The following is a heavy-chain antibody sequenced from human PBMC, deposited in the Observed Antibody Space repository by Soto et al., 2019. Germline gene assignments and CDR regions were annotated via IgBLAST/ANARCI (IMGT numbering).Heavy chain of an antibody. CDR3: ARDREAGYNFYYGMDV. V-gene: IGHV4-4*07. D-gene: IGHD6-19*01. CDR1: GGSVNGYY. Sequence: SETLSLTCAVYGGSVNGYYWTWIRQPAGKGLEWIGRIYTSASINYNPSLKGRVTLSVDTSTNQVSLRLASVTAADTAIYYCARDREAGYNFYYGMDVWGQGTTVTVSS. CDR2: IYTSASI. J-gene: IGHJ6*02.